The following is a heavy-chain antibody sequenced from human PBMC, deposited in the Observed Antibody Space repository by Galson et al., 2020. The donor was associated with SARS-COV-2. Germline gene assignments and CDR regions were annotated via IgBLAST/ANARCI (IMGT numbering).Heavy chain of an antibody. CDR3: ARGEQSEWGY. D-gene: IGHD1-26*01. CDR2: MKPNSGRA. J-gene: IGHJ4*02. V-gene: IGHV1-8*01. CDR1: GYTFTSSD. Sequence: ASVKVSCKASGYTFTSSDINWVRQAPAQGPEWMGWMKPNSGRAGLAQKFQGRMTMTGNTSIETAYMELTSLRSEDTAVYYCARGEQSEWGYWGQGTLVNVSS.